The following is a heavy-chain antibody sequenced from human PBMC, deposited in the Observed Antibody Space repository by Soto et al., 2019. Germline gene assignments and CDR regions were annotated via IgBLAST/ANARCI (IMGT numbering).Heavy chain of an antibody. D-gene: IGHD2-2*01. CDR2: IIPILGIA. CDR3: ATGQLGYCSSNSCPGAGLDP. J-gene: IGHJ5*02. V-gene: IGHV1-69*02. Sequence: SVKVSCKASGGTFSSYTISWVRQAPGQGLEWMGRIIPILGIANYAQKFQGRVTITADKSTSTAYMELSSLRSEDTAVYYCATGQLGYCSSNSCPGAGLDPWGQGTLVTVSS. CDR1: GGTFSSYT.